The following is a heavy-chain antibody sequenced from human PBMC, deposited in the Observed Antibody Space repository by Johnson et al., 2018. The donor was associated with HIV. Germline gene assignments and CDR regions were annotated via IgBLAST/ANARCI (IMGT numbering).Heavy chain of an antibody. CDR3: ARAMTTVSTWAFDI. CDR2: ISYDGNNK. CDR1: GFTFSSYA. D-gene: IGHD4-17*01. J-gene: IGHJ3*02. Sequence: VQLVESGGGVVQPGRSLRLSCAASGFTFSSYAMHWVRQAPGKGLEWVAVISYDGNNKHYADSVKGRFTISRDNSKNMLYLQMNSLRAEDTAVYYCARAMTTVSTWAFDIWGQGTMVTVSS. V-gene: IGHV3-30-3*01.